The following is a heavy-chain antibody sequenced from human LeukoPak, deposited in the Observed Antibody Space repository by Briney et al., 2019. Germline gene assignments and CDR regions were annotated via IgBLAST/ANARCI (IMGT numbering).Heavy chain of an antibody. Sequence: SETLSLTCAVYGGSFSGYYWSWIRQPPGKGLEWIGEINHSGSTNYNPSLKSRVTISVDTSKNQFSLKLSSVTAADTAVYYCALPEINRRYSYGYQARAYYYYGMDVWGQGTTVTVSS. J-gene: IGHJ6*02. CDR2: INHSGST. CDR1: GGSFSGYY. D-gene: IGHD5-18*01. V-gene: IGHV4-34*01. CDR3: ALPEINRRYSYGYQARAYYYYGMDV.